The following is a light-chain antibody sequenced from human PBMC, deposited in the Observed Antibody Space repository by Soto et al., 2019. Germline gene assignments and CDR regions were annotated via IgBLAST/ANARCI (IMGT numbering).Light chain of an antibody. CDR2: VNSDGSH. Sequence: QSVLTQSPSASASLGASVKLTCTLSSGHSSYAIAWHQQQPEKGPRYLMKVNSDGSHRKGDGIPDRFSGSSSGAERYLTISSLQSEDEADYYCQPWGTGIRVVFGGGTQLTVL. J-gene: IGLJ2*01. CDR1: SGHSSYA. CDR3: QPWGTGIRVV. V-gene: IGLV4-69*01.